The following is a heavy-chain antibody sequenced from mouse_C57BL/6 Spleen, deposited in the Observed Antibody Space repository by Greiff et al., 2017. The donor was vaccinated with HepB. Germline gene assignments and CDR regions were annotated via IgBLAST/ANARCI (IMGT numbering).Heavy chain of an antibody. V-gene: IGHV1-82*01. CDR2: IYPGDGDT. CDR1: GYAFSSSW. D-gene: IGHD1-1*01. J-gene: IGHJ2*01. CDR3: ARWDYGRNFDY. Sequence: VQVVESGPELVKPGASVKISCKASGYAFSSSWMNWVKQRPGKGLEWIGRIYPGDGDTNYNGKFKGKATLTADKSSSTAYMQLSSLTSEDSAVYFCARWDYGRNFDYWGQGTTLTVSS.